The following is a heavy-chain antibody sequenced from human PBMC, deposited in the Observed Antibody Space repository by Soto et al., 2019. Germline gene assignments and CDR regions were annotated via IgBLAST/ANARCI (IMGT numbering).Heavy chain of an antibody. CDR3: ARRYGSVFDF. V-gene: IGHV4-59*01. CDR1: GGSISSYY. D-gene: IGHD6-19*01. J-gene: IGHJ4*02. Sequence: QVQLQESGPGLVKPSETLSLTCTVSGGSISSYYWSWIRQPPGKGLEWIGYIYYSGSTNSNPSLKSRVTIAVDTSKTQFSLKLSSVTAADTAVYYCARRYGSVFDFWGQGTLVTVSS. CDR2: IYYSGST.